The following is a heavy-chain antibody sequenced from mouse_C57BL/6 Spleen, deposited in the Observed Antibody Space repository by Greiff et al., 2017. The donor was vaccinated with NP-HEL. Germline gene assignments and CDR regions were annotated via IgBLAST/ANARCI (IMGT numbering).Heavy chain of an antibody. CDR2: IDPSDSET. CDR1: GYTFTSYW. J-gene: IGHJ2*01. CDR3: AMGENFDY. V-gene: IGHV1-52*01. Sequence: QVQLQQPGAELVRPGSSVKMSCKASGYTFTSYWMHWVKQRPIQGLEWIGNIDPSDSETHYNQKFKDKATLTVDKASSTAYMQLSSLSSEDSAVYYCAMGENFDYWGQGTTLTVSA.